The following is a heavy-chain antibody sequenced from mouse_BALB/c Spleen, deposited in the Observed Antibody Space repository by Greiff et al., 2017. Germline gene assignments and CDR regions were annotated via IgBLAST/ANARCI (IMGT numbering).Heavy chain of an antibody. D-gene: IGHD2-2*01. CDR2: ISSGGST. CDR3: ARYGYFYYAMDY. CDR1: GFTFSSYA. Sequence: EVKLMESGGGLVKPGGSLKLSCAASGFTFSSYAMSWVRQTPEKRLEWVASISSGGSTYYPDSVKGRFTISRDNARNILYLQMSSLRSEDTAMYYCARYGYFYYAMDYWGQGTSVTVSS. J-gene: IGHJ4*01. V-gene: IGHV5-6-5*01.